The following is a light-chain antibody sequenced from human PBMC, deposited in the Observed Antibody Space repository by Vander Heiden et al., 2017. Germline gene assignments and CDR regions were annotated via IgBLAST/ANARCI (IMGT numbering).Light chain of an antibody. CDR3: QSDDSSLTYVV. CDR1: RSNIGAGSY. V-gene: IGLV1-40*01. Sequence: QSVLTHPPSVSGAPVQRVTISCTGSRSNIGAGSYVPLSPQLPTTAPTLLLDCNSNRPSGVPGRFAGSKSGTSASLAITGLQAEDEADYYCQSDDSSLTYVVFGGGTKLTVL. CDR2: CNS. J-gene: IGLJ2*01.